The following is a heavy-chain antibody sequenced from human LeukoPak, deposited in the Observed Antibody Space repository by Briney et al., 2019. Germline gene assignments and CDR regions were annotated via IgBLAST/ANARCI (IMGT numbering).Heavy chain of an antibody. CDR1: GFTFSSYS. D-gene: IGHD2-15*01. CDR3: ARAHCSGGSCYSSDY. CDR2: ISSSSSYI. J-gene: IGHJ4*02. V-gene: IGHV3-21*01. Sequence: GGSLRLSCAASGFTFSSYSMNWVRQAPGKGLEWVSSISSSSSYIYYADSVKGRFTISRDNAKNSLYLQMNSLRAEDTAVYYCARAHCSGGSCYSSDYWGQGTLVTVSS.